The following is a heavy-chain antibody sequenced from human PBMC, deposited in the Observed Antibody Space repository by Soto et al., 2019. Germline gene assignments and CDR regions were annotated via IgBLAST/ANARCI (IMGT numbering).Heavy chain of an antibody. V-gene: IGHV5-10-1*01. CDR2: IDPTDSYT. J-gene: IGHJ4*02. Sequence: GESLKISCKSAGYRFTIYCISWVLQMHGKGPEWMGRIDPTDSYTNYSPSFQGHVTIVADKSISTAYLQWSSLKASDTAMYYCATSPFFDYWGQGTLVTVSS. D-gene: IGHD3-16*01. CDR3: ATSPFFDY. CDR1: GYRFTIYC.